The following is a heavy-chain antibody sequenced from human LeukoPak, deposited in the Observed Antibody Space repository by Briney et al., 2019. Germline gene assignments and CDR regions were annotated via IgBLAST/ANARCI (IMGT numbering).Heavy chain of an antibody. CDR2: MRYDGSNK. J-gene: IGHJ3*02. D-gene: IGHD6-13*01. CDR1: GFTFSSYG. CDR3: ARESLLSSSWAFDI. Sequence: GGSPRLSCAASGFTFSSYGMHWVRQAPGKGLEWVAFMRYDGSNKYYADSVKGRFTISRDNSKNTLYLQMNSLRAEDTAVYYCARESLLSSSWAFDIWGQGTMVTVSS. V-gene: IGHV3-30*02.